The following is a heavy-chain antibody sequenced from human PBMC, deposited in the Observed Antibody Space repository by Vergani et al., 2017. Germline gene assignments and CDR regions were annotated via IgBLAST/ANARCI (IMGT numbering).Heavy chain of an antibody. CDR2: ISSSGSTI. V-gene: IGHV3-48*04. D-gene: IGHD3-3*01. CDR1: GFTFSSYS. Sequence: VQLVESGGGLVKPGGSLILSCAASGFTFSSYSMNWVRQAPGKGLEWVSYISSSGSTIYYADSVKGRFNISRDNAKNSLYMQMNSLRAEDTAVYYCARAYDFWGGYHTAYWGQGTLVTVSS. J-gene: IGHJ4*02. CDR3: ARAYDFWGGYHTAY.